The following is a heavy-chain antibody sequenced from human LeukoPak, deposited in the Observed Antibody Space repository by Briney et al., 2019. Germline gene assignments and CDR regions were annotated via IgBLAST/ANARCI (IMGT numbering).Heavy chain of an antibody. D-gene: IGHD3-10*01. J-gene: IGHJ4*02. CDR2: ISSDGSHK. Sequence: PGGSLRLSCAASGFTFSDYGMHWVRQAPGEGLEWVAVISSDGSHKSYADSVKGRFTISRDNSKNTLYLQMNSLRVEDTAVYYCAKDWGYSFASGSSYFDYWGQGTPVTVSS. V-gene: IGHV3-30*18. CDR1: GFTFSDYG. CDR3: AKDWGYSFASGSSYFDY.